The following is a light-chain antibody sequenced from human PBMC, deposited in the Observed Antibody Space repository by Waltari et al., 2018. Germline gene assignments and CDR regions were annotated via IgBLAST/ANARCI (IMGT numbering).Light chain of an antibody. V-gene: IGKV1-39*01. CDR3: QQSFSTPYT. CDR2: AAS. Sequence: DIQMTQSPSSLSASVGDRITITCRASQSISTSLNWYQQKPGTAPKLLIYAASSLQSGVPSRFSGSGSGTEFTLTISSLQPEDFATYYCQQSFSTPYTVGQGTKLEIK. J-gene: IGKJ2*01. CDR1: QSISTS.